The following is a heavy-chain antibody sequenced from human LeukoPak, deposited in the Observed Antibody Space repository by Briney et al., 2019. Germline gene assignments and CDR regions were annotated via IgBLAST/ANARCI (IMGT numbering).Heavy chain of an antibody. CDR3: ARRVGNKDFFDF. V-gene: IGHV4-59*08. Sequence: ETLSLTCTVSGGSFSSYYWSWIRQPPGKGLEWIAYIYSTGSTNYNPSLRSRVTISVDTSKNQFSLKLSSVTAADTAVYYCARRVGNKDFFDFWGQGTLVTVSS. D-gene: IGHD1-26*01. CDR1: GGSFSSYY. J-gene: IGHJ3*01. CDR2: IYSTGST.